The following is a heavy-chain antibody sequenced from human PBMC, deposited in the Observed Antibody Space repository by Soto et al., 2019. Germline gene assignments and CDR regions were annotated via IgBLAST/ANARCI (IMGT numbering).Heavy chain of an antibody. CDR3: ARGPMTTVTTNFDY. D-gene: IGHD4-17*01. Sequence: SETLSLTCTVSGGSISSYYWSWTRQPPGKGLEWIGYIYYSGSTNYNPSLKSRVTISVDTSKNQFSLKLSSVTAADTAVYYCARGPMTTVTTNFDYWGQGTLVTVSS. V-gene: IGHV4-59*01. J-gene: IGHJ4*02. CDR1: GGSISSYY. CDR2: IYYSGST.